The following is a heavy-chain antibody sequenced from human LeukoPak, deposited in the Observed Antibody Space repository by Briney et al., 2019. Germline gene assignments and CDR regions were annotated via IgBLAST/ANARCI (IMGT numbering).Heavy chain of an antibody. CDR2: VNHSGST. CDR1: GGSFSGHY. Sequence: SETLSLTCAVYGGSFSGHYWTWIRQPPGKGLEWIGEVNHSGSTNYGPSLKSRVTISVDTSKNQFSLKMTSVTAADMAVYYCARARGTEAIDSWGQGTRVTVSS. V-gene: IGHV4-34*01. J-gene: IGHJ4*02. CDR3: ARARGTEAIDS. D-gene: IGHD6-25*01.